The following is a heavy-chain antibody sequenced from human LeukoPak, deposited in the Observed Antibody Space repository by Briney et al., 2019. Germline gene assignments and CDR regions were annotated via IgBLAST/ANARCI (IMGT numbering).Heavy chain of an antibody. D-gene: IGHD5-12*01. CDR2: INPITGST. Sequence: ASVKVSCTASGYIFTGYYVHWVRQAPGQGLECMGRINPITGSTNHVQKFQGRVTMTTNTAISEAYMELTGLRSDDTAVYYCARGPSGYANGFDYWGQGTLVTVSS. V-gene: IGHV1-2*06. CDR1: GYIFTGYY. J-gene: IGHJ4*02. CDR3: ARGPSGYANGFDY.